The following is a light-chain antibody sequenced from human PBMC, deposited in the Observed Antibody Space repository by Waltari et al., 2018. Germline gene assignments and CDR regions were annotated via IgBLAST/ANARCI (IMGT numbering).Light chain of an antibody. J-gene: IGKJ2*01. V-gene: IGKV4-1*01. CDR1: QSVLYSSNNKNY. CDR2: WAS. Sequence: DIVMTQSPDSLAVSLGERATINCKSSQSVLYSSNNKNYLAWYQQQPGQPPKLLIYWASTRESGVPDRFSGSGSGTDFTLTISSLQAEDVAVYYCQQYYSTPNTFGQGTKVDIK. CDR3: QQYYSTPNT.